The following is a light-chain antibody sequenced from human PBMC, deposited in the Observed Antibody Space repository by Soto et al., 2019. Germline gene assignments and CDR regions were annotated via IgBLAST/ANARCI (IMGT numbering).Light chain of an antibody. CDR3: QQSYSIPWT. V-gene: IGKV1-39*01. Sequence: DIQMTQSPSSLSASVGDRVTITCRASQTVSSYLSWYQQKPGKAPNLLVYAASSLHSGFPSRFSGSGSATDFTLTISSLQPEDFATYYCQQSYSIPWTFGQGTKVEIK. J-gene: IGKJ1*01. CDR1: QTVSSY. CDR2: AAS.